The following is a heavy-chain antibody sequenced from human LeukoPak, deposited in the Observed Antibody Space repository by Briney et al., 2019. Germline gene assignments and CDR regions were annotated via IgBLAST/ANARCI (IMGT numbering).Heavy chain of an antibody. V-gene: IGHV4-39*07. D-gene: IGHD1/OR15-1a*01. Sequence: ASETLSLTCTVSGGSISSSSYYWGWIRQPPGKGLEWIGSIYYSGSTYYNPSLKSRVTISVDTSKNQFSLKLSSVTAADTAVYYCAGTWNTVDYWGQGTLVTVSS. CDR3: AGTWNTVDY. CDR2: IYYSGST. CDR1: GGSISSSSYY. J-gene: IGHJ4*02.